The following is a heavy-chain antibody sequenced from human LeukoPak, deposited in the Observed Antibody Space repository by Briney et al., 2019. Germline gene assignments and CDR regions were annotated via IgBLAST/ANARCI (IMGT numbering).Heavy chain of an antibody. D-gene: IGHD6-19*01. CDR1: GFTFSSYA. V-gene: IGHV3-23*01. J-gene: IGHJ4*02. Sequence: PGGSLRLSCAASGFTFSSYAMTWVRQAPGKGLEWVSVVTYSGGSTYYADSVKGRFTISRDNSKNTLYLQMSSLRAEDTAVYYCAKEPGLAVAAIDYWGQGTLVTVSS. CDR3: AKEPGLAVAAIDY. CDR2: VTYSGGST.